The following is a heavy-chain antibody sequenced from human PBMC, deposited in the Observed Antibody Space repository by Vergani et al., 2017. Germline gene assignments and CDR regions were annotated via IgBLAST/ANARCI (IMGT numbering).Heavy chain of an antibody. CDR1: GYTFTSYD. Sequence: QVQLVQSGAEVKKPGASVQVSCKASGYTFTSYDINWVRQATGQGLEWMGWMNPNSGNTGYAQKFQGRVTMTRNTSISTAYMELSSLRSEETAVYYCARNPAGSNYFFYYYYMDVWGKXP. CDR2: MNPNSGNT. D-gene: IGHD4-11*01. V-gene: IGHV1-8*01. CDR3: ARNPAGSNYFFYYYYMDV. J-gene: IGHJ6*03.